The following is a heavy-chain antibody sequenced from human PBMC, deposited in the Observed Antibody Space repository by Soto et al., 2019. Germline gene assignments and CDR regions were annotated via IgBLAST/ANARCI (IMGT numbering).Heavy chain of an antibody. CDR3: ARHAVARGVHYMDV. Sequence: GESLKISCKGSGYSFTNYWIGWVRQMPGKGLEWMGIIYPGDSDTRHNPSSQGQVTISADKSISTAYLQWSSLKPSDTAIYYCARHAVARGVHYMDVWGKGNTVTVAS. V-gene: IGHV5-51*01. D-gene: IGHD6-19*01. CDR1: GYSFTNYW. CDR2: IYPGDSDT. J-gene: IGHJ6*03.